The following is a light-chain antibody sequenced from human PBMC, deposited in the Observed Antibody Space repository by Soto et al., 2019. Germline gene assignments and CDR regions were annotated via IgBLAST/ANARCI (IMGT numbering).Light chain of an antibody. Sequence: EIVLTQSPGTLSLSPGERATLSCRASQSLTNSFIAWYQQRPGQAPRLLIYDTSSRASGIPDRFSGSGSGTDFTLTISTLDTEDFAVFYCQQYGTSEIIFGQGTRLEIK. CDR1: QSLTNSF. V-gene: IGKV3-20*01. J-gene: IGKJ5*01. CDR3: QQYGTSEII. CDR2: DTS.